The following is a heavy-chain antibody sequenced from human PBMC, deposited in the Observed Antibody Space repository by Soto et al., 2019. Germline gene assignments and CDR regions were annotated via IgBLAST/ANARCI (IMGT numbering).Heavy chain of an antibody. CDR1: GYNFHTYW. Sequence: GESLKISCKGSGYNFHTYWIAWVRQMPGKGLEWMGFIYPHDSDTRYSPSFRGQVTISADKSINTAYLQWTSLKASDTAIYFCARPTDYHYGMQVWGQGTTVTVS. J-gene: IGHJ6*02. D-gene: IGHD4-17*01. CDR2: IYPHDSDT. CDR3: ARPTDYHYGMQV. V-gene: IGHV5-51*01.